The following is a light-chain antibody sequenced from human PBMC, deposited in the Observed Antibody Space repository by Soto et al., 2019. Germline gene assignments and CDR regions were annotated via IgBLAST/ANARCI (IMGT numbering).Light chain of an antibody. CDR2: DDR. J-gene: IGLJ2*01. CDR3: SSYTSSSSVV. Sequence: QSALTQPTSVSGSPGQSITISCTGTSSDIGAYNYVSWYQQHPGKAPKLMIRDDRNRPSGVSNRFSGSKSGNTASLTISGLQAEDEADYYCSSYTSSSSVVFGGGTKLTVL. V-gene: IGLV2-14*03. CDR1: SSDIGAYNY.